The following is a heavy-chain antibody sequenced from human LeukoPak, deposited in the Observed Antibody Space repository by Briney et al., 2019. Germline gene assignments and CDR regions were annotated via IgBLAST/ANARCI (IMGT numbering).Heavy chain of an antibody. J-gene: IGHJ4*02. V-gene: IGHV3-21*01. CDR2: ISSSSSSYI. CDR1: GFTFSSYS. Sequence: GGSLRLSCAASGFTFSSYSMNWVRQAPGKGLEWVSSISSSSSSYIYYADSVKGRFTISRDNAKNSLYLQMNSLRAEDTAVYYCARLSIAAAGTGFDYWGQGTLVTVSS. D-gene: IGHD6-13*01. CDR3: ARLSIAAAGTGFDY.